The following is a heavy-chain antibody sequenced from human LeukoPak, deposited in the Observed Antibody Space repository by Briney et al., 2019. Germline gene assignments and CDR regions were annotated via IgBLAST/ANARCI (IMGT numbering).Heavy chain of an antibody. V-gene: IGHV3-7*01. Sequence: PGGSLRLSCAASGFTFSSYEMNWVRQAPGKGLEWVANIKQDGSEKYYVDSVKGRFTISRDNAKNSLYLQMSSLRDDDTAVYYCTRDRGWQQFDYWGQGTLVTVSS. CDR2: IKQDGSEK. D-gene: IGHD5-24*01. J-gene: IGHJ4*02. CDR3: TRDRGWQQFDY. CDR1: GFTFSSYE.